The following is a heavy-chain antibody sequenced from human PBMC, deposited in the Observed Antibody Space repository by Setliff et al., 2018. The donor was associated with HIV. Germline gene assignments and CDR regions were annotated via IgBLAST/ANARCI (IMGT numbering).Heavy chain of an antibody. D-gene: IGHD6-13*01. CDR1: GFTFSNYA. CDR2: IHSTGERT. CDR3: ARDSSSWYEFYFDC. J-gene: IGHJ4*02. Sequence: PGGSLRLSCAASGFTFSNYAMSWVRQAPGEGLEWVSAIHSTGERTFYADSVKGRFTISRDNAKNSLYLQMNSLRAEDTAVYYCARDSSSWYEFYFDCWGQGTLVTVSS. V-gene: IGHV3-23*01.